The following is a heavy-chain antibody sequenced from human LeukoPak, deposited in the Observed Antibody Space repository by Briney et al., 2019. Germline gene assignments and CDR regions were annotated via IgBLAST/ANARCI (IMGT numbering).Heavy chain of an antibody. CDR3: ARHPYSSGWSSYYYMDV. J-gene: IGHJ6*03. CDR2: INHSGST. D-gene: IGHD6-19*01. Sequence: SETLSLTCAVYGGSFSGYYWSWIRQPPGKGLEWIGEINHSGSTNYNPSLKSRVTISVDTSKNQFSLKLSSVTAADTAVYHCARHPYSSGWSSYYYMDVWGKGTTVTISS. V-gene: IGHV4-34*01. CDR1: GGSFSGYY.